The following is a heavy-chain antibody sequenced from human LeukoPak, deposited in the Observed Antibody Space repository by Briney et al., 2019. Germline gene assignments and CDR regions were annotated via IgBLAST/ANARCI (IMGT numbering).Heavy chain of an antibody. Sequence: GGSLRLSCAASGFTFSSYAMSWVRQAPGKGLEWVSAISNDGGGTTYADFVKGRFSVSRDNSKNTLFLQMNSLRAEDTALYYCAKGSSGYFFDLWGRGALVTVSS. CDR3: AKGSSGYFFDL. V-gene: IGHV3-23*01. CDR2: ISNDGGGT. CDR1: GFTFSSYA. D-gene: IGHD3-22*01. J-gene: IGHJ4*02.